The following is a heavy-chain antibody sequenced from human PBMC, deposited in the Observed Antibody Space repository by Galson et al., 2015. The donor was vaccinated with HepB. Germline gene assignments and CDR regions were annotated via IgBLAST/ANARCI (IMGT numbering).Heavy chain of an antibody. CDR2: ISGGAGST. CDR1: GFTFSRYA. V-gene: IGHV3-23*01. D-gene: IGHD3-10*01. Sequence: SLRLSCAASGFTFSRYAMSWVRQAPGKGLEWVSAISGGAGSTYHADSVKGRFTISRDNSKNTLYLQMNSLRAEDTAVYYCAKDGEWFGDVFDIWGQGTMVTVSS. CDR3: AKDGEWFGDVFDI. J-gene: IGHJ3*02.